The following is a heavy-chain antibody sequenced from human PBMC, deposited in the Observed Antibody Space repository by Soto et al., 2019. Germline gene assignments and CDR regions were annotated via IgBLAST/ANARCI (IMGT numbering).Heavy chain of an antibody. CDR2: GST. J-gene: IGHJ4*02. CDR3: ARGSGSCYAY. D-gene: IGHD1-26*01. Sequence: GSTNYNPSLKSRVTISIDTSKNQFSLKLSSVTAADTAVYYCARGSGSCYAYWGQGTLVTVSS. V-gene: IGHV4-59*09.